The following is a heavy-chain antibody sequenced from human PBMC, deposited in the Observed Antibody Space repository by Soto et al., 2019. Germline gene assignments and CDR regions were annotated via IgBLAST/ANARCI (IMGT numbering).Heavy chain of an antibody. Sequence: SETLSLTCTVSGGSISSGDYYWSWIRQPPGKGLEWIGYIYYSGSTYYNPSLKSRVTISVDTSKNQFSLKLSSVTAADTAVYYCARGGGYSSSSGLAFDIWGQGTMVTVSS. CDR2: IYYSGST. J-gene: IGHJ3*02. CDR1: GGSISSGDYY. D-gene: IGHD6-6*01. V-gene: IGHV4-30-4*01. CDR3: ARGGGYSSSSGLAFDI.